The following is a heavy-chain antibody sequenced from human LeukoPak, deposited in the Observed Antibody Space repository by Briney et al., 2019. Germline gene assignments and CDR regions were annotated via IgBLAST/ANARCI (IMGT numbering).Heavy chain of an antibody. CDR2: FGAYNGNT. D-gene: IGHD2-2*01. CDR3: ARAPEYQLLTDY. Sequence: GASVKVSCKASGYTFTSYGISWVRQAPGQGLEWMGWFGAYNGNTNYAQKLQGRVTMTTDTSTSTAYMELRSLRSDDTAVYYCARAPEYQLLTDYWGQGTLVTVSS. J-gene: IGHJ4*02. V-gene: IGHV1-18*01. CDR1: GYTFTSYG.